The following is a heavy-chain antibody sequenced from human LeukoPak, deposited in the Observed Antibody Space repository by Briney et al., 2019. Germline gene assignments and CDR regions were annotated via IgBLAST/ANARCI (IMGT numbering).Heavy chain of an antibody. Sequence: ASVKISCKASGYKFSYYYVHWVHQAPGKGLEWMGRVNPKNGETMYVGKLLGRISISADTSTNTVYMELSSLRSEDTAVYYCATPSGSYFGYYYFHWWGQGTLVTVSS. CDR3: ATPSGSYFGYYYFHW. CDR1: GYKFSYYY. D-gene: IGHD1-26*01. V-gene: IGHV1-69-2*01. J-gene: IGHJ4*02. CDR2: VNPKNGET.